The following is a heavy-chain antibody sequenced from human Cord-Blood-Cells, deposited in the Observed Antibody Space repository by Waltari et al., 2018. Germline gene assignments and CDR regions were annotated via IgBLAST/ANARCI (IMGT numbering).Heavy chain of an antibody. CDR2: NIPIFGTA. V-gene: IGHV1-69*01. CDR3: ARYGIKEVPAAITGGAFDI. D-gene: IGHD2-2*02. J-gene: IGHJ3*02. CDR1: GGTFSSYA. Sequence: QVQLVQSGAEVKKPGSSVKVSCKASGGTFSSYAISWVRTAPGHGLEWMGGNIPIFGTANYAQKFQGRVTITADESTSTAYMELSSLRSEDTAVYYCARYGIKEVPAAITGGAFDIWGQGTMVTVSS.